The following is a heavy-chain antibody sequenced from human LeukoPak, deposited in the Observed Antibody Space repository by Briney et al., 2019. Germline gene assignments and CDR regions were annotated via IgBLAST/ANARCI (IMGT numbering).Heavy chain of an antibody. J-gene: IGHJ3*02. D-gene: IGHD5-18*01. Sequence: SVKVSCKASGGTFSSYAISWVRQAPGQGLEWMGGIIPIFGTANYAQRFQGRVTITTDESTSTAYMELRSLRSDDTAVNYCARGDSSDAFDIWGQGTMVTVSS. CDR2: IIPIFGTA. CDR3: ARGDSSDAFDI. V-gene: IGHV1-69*05. CDR1: GGTFSSYA.